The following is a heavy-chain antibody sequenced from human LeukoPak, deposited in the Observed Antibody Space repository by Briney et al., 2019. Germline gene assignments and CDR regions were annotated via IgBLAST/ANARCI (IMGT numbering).Heavy chain of an antibody. D-gene: IGHD2-2*01. Sequence: PSETLSLTCAVYGGSFSGYYWSWIRQPPGKGLEWIGEINHSGSTNYNPSLKSRVTISVDKSKNQFSLKLSSVTAADTAVYYCARYCSSTSCKGYFDYWGQGTLVTVSS. V-gene: IGHV4-34*01. CDR1: GGSFSGYY. CDR2: INHSGST. CDR3: ARYCSSTSCKGYFDY. J-gene: IGHJ4*02.